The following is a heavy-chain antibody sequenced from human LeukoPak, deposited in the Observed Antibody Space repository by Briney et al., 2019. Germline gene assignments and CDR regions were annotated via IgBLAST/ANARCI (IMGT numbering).Heavy chain of an antibody. D-gene: IGHD6-13*01. Sequence: KSSETLSLTCTVFGGYISDYYWTWIRQSAGKGLEWIGRVQISENNNYNPSLRSRVTLSLDTSKNQFSLRLTSVTAADTAIYYCARESVAAGTRWFDYWGQGTLVTSPQ. V-gene: IGHV4-4*07. CDR3: ARESVAAGTRWFDY. CDR1: GGYISDYY. J-gene: IGHJ4*02. CDR2: VQISENN.